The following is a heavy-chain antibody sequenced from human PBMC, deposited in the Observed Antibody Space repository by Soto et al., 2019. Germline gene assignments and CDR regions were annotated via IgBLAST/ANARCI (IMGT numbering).Heavy chain of an antibody. CDR3: ARDLEDQLLDV. Sequence: GASVKVSCKASGYTFTSYGISWVRQAPGQGLEWMGGFDPEDGETIYAQKLQGWVTMTRDTSISTAYMELSRLRSDDTAVYYCARDLEDQLLDVWGQGTTVTVSS. CDR1: GYTFTSYG. CDR2: FDPEDGET. J-gene: IGHJ6*02. V-gene: IGHV1-2*04. D-gene: IGHD2-2*01.